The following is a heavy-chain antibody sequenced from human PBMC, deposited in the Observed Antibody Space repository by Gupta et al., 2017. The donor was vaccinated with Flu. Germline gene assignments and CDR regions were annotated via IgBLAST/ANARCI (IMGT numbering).Heavy chain of an antibody. D-gene: IGHD5-18*01. J-gene: IGHJ6*02. CDR2: ISAYNGNT. CDR3: ARAPPTERGLHYYYYGMDV. V-gene: IGHV1-18*01. Sequence: QLVQSGAEVQKPGASVKVSCTASGYTFTSSGLSWVRQAPGKGLEWMGWISAYNGNTNYAQKLQGRVTMTTDTSTSTAYMERRSLRSDDTAVYYCARAPPTERGLHYYYYGMDVWGQGTTVTVSS. CDR1: GYTFTSSG.